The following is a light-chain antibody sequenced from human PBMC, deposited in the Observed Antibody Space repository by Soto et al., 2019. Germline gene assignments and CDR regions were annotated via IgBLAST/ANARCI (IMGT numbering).Light chain of an antibody. CDR3: QQYNNWPPIT. V-gene: IGKV3-15*01. J-gene: IGKJ5*01. CDR1: QSVSSSY. CDR2: DTS. Sequence: IVLTQSPVSLSLSPWEIATLSCSAIQSVSSSYLAWYQQKPGQAPRLLIYDTSTRATGIPARFSGSGSGTEFTLTISSLQSEDFAVYYCQQYNNWPPITFGQGTRLEIK.